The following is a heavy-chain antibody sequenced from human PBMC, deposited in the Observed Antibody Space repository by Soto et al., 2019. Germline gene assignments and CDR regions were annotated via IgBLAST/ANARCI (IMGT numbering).Heavy chain of an antibody. J-gene: IGHJ5*02. Sequence: QVQLVQSGAEVKKPGSSVKVSCKASGGTFSSYAISWVRQAPGQGLEWMGGIIPIFGTANYAQKFQGRVTITADESTSTAYMELSSLRSEDTAVYYCARDPGFCTGGACRWFDPWGRGTLVTVSS. CDR1: GGTFSSYA. CDR3: ARDPGFCTGGACRWFDP. CDR2: IIPIFGTA. V-gene: IGHV1-69*01. D-gene: IGHD2-8*02.